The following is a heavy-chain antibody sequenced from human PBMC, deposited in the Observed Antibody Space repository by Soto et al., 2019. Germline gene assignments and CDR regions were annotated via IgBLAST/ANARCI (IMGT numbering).Heavy chain of an antibody. CDR3: ARGVNDDS. V-gene: IGHV3-53*01. D-gene: IGHD1-1*01. J-gene: IGHJ4*02. CDR1: GFSVGGNP. CDR2: IHTGGST. Sequence: VKLVEFGGGLMQPGGSLRLSCAASGFSVGGNPMTWVRQAPGKGLEWVASIHTGGSTFYADPVKGRFTISRDNSKNMVYLQMNSLTVGDTAMYFCARGVNDDSWGRGTLVTVSS.